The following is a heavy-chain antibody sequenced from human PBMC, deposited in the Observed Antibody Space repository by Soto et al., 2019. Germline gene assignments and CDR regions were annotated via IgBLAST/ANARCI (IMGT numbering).Heavy chain of an antibody. J-gene: IGHJ6*02. V-gene: IGHV3-11*06. Sequence: QVQLVESGGGLVKPGGSLRLSCTGSGFIFSDYMTWIRQAPGKGLEWVSYISGSGAYTKYADSVRGRFTISRDNAKNSTLLKKNSLRGEDNALNYLARSSGWRQVVGYKYGLDVWGQGTTVIVSS. CDR3: ARSSGWRQVVGYKYGLDV. CDR2: ISGSGAYT. CDR1: GFIFSDY. D-gene: IGHD5-18*01.